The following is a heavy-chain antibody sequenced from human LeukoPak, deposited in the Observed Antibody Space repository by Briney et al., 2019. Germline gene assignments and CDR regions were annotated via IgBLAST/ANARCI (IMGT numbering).Heavy chain of an antibody. J-gene: IGHJ6*03. CDR3: AKEGRSGGYYYYYYMDV. Sequence: GGSLRLSCAASGFTFSSYGMSWVRQAPGKGLEWVSAISGSGGSTYYADSVKGRFTISRDNSKNTLYLQMNSLRAEDTAVYYCAKEGRSGGYYYYYYMDVWGKGTTVTISS. CDR2: ISGSGGST. V-gene: IGHV3-23*01. D-gene: IGHD2-15*01. CDR1: GFTFSSYG.